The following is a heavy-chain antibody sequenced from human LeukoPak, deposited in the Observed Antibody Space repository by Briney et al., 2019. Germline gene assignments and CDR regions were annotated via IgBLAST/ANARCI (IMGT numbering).Heavy chain of an antibody. J-gene: IGHJ4*02. CDR2: VQYSGST. CDR3: AAGAYCSVASCHAPVLDW. D-gene: IGHD2-15*01. CDR1: GASLSRYY. Sequence: SQTLSLTCTLSGASLSRYYSYWVRQSPGNGREWIGYVQYSGSTYYNPSLKSRVSLSVDASKNQFSLNLKSVTTADTAVYCCAAGAYCSVASCHAPVLDWWGPGTLVTVSS. V-gene: IGHV4-59*03.